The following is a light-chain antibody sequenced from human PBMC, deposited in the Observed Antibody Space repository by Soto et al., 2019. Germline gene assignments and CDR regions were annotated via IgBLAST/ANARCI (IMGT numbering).Light chain of an antibody. CDR1: SSNIGAGYD. CDR2: GNN. V-gene: IGLV1-40*01. J-gene: IGLJ2*01. Sequence: QAVVTQPPSVSGAPGQRVTISCTGSSSNIGAGYDVHWYQHLPGTAPKLLIYGNNNRPSGVPDRFSGSKSGTSASLAITGRQAEDETHYYCQSFDSSLSVVFGGGTKLTVL. CDR3: QSFDSSLSVV.